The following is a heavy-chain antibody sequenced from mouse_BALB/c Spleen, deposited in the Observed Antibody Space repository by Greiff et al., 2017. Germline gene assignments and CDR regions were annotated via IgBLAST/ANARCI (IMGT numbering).Heavy chain of an antibody. J-gene: IGHJ1*01. Sequence: EVHLVESGGGLVKPGGSLKLSCAASGFTFSSYAMSWVRQTPEKRLEWVASISSGGSTYYPDSVKGRFTIARDNARNILYLQMSSLRSEDTAMYYCARSPGVYDGYYVWYCDVWGAEATVTVSS. D-gene: IGHD2-3*01. CDR3: ARSPGVYDGYYVWYCDV. CDR2: ISSGGST. CDR1: GFTFSSYA. V-gene: IGHV5-6-5*01.